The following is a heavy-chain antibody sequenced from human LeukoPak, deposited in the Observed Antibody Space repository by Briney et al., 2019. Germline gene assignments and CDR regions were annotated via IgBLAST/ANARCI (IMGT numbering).Heavy chain of an antibody. V-gene: IGHV4-39*01. Sequence: SETLSLTCTVCGGSISSSSYYWGWIRQPAGKRLEWIGSIYYSGSTYYNPSLKSRVTISVDTSKNQFSLKLSSVTAADTAVYYCARRPTLVGALEYWGQGTLVTVSS. CDR1: GGSISSSSYY. D-gene: IGHD1-26*01. CDR2: IYYSGST. CDR3: ARRPTLVGALEY. J-gene: IGHJ4*02.